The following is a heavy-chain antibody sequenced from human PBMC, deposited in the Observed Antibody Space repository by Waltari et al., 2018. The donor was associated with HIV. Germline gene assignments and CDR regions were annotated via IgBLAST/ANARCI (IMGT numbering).Heavy chain of an antibody. CDR2: IYSGGTT. CDR3: AGLILAVGSLI. CDR1: GFTVSINY. D-gene: IGHD3-3*02. V-gene: IGHV3-53*02. J-gene: IGHJ3*02. Sequence: EVQLVETGGGLIQPGGSLRLSCAASGFTVSINYMSWVRQAPGKGWEWVSVIYSGGTTYYADSVKGRFTISRDNSKNTLYLQMNSLRAEDTAVYYCAGLILAVGSLIWGQGTMVTVSS.